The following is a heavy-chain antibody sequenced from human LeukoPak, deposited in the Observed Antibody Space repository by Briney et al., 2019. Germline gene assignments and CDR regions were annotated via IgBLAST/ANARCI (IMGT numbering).Heavy chain of an antibody. CDR3: ARRIVWGSYRYNWFDP. V-gene: IGHV4-34*01. J-gene: IGHJ5*02. CDR1: GGSFSGYD. D-gene: IGHD3-16*02. Sequence: SETLSLTCAVYGGSFSGYDWSWIRQPPGKGLEWIGEINHSGSTNYNPSLKSRVTISVDTSNNQFSLKLSSVTAADTAVYYCARRIVWGSYRYNWFDPWGQGTLVTVSS. CDR2: INHSGST.